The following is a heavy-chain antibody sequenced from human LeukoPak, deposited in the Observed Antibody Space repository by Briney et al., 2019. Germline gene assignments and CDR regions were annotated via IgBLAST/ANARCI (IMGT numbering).Heavy chain of an antibody. D-gene: IGHD2-2*01. CDR3: ARPVDCSSTFCSGPFDS. CDR1: GGSLNHYY. J-gene: IGHJ4*02. V-gene: IGHV4-34*01. CDR2: IDRPGRT. Sequence: SETLSLTCAVYGGSLNHYYWSWIRQPPGKGLEWIGEIDRPGRTNYSPSLKNRVTISIDTSKNQFSLKLTSVTAADSAVYYCARPVDCSSTFCSGPFDSWGQGGLVTASS.